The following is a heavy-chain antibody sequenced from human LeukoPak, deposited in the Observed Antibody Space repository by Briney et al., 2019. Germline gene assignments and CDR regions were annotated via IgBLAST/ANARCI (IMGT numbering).Heavy chain of an antibody. CDR2: IKQDGSEK. J-gene: IGHJ6*03. CDR3: ARAEGYFDWLNYYYYMDV. V-gene: IGHV3-7*01. CDR1: GFTFSSYW. D-gene: IGHD3-9*01. Sequence: GGSLRLSCAASGFTFSSYWMSWVRQAPGKGLEWVANIKQDGSEKYYVDSVKGRFTISRDNAKNSLYLQMNSLRAEDTAVYYCARAEGYFDWLNYYYYMDVWGKGTTVTVSS.